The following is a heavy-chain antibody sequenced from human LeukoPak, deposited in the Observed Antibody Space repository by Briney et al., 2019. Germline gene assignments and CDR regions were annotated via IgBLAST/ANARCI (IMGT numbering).Heavy chain of an antibody. V-gene: IGHV3-23*01. D-gene: IGHD6-13*01. CDR1: GFTFSNYA. J-gene: IGHJ4*02. CDR2: ITGSGSST. CDR3: AKNFPGQHLPFDY. Sequence: GGSLRLSCAASGFTFSNYAMSWVRQAPGKGLEWVSAITGSGSSTYHADSVKGRFTISRDNPKNTLYLQMNSLRAEDTAVYYCAKNFPGQHLPFDYWGQGTLVTVSS.